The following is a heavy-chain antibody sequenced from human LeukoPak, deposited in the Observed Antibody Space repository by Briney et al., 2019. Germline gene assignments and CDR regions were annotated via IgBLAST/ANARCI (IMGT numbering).Heavy chain of an antibody. CDR2: ITSSSSTI. Sequence: GGSLRLTCAASGFTFSSYSMNWVRQAPGKGLEWVSYITSSSSTIQYADSAKGRFTVSRDNAKNSLYLQMNSLRAEDTAVYYCARGTAYYVNDYWGQGALVTVSS. CDR3: ARGTAYYVNDY. CDR1: GFTFSSYS. J-gene: IGHJ4*02. D-gene: IGHD1-26*01. V-gene: IGHV3-48*01.